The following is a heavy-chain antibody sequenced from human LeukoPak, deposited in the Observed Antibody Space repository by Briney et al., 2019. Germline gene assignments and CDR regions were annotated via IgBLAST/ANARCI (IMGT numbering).Heavy chain of an antibody. CDR1: GYXFTSYW. D-gene: IGHD6-13*01. CDR2: IYPGDSDT. J-gene: IGHJ6*02. V-gene: IGHV5-51*01. CDR3: ARRIAAAGADYYYYGMDV. Sequence: GESLKISCKCSGYXFTSYWIGWVRQMPGKGLEWMGIIYPGDSDTRYSPSFQGQVTISADKSISTAYLQWSSLKASDTAMYYCARRIAAAGADYYYYGMDVWGQGTTVTVSS.